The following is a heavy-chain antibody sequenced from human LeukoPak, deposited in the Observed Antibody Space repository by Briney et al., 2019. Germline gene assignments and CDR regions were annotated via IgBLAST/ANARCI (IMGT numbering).Heavy chain of an antibody. Sequence: GASVKVSCKASGYTFTGYYMHWVRQAPGQGLEWMGWINPNSGGTKYAQKVQGRVTMTRDTSISTAYMDLRSLRSDDTAVYYCARVRNSGFRYVDSWGQGTLVTVSS. CDR2: INPNSGGT. J-gene: IGHJ4*02. CDR1: GYTFTGYY. CDR3: ARVRNSGFRYVDS. D-gene: IGHD5-12*01. V-gene: IGHV1-2*02.